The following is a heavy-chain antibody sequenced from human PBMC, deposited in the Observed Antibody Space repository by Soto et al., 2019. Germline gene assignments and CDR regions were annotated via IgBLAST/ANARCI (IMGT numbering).Heavy chain of an antibody. V-gene: IGHV1-18*01. Sequence: QVQLVQSGAEVKKPGASVKVSCKASGYKFTTYGVSWVRQAPGQGLEWMGWISPYNGNTNYAQTLQGRVSMTTDTATGTAYLEVRSLRSDDTAVYFCAREGGLRSYDWPPDYWGQGTRVTVSS. J-gene: IGHJ4*02. D-gene: IGHD3-9*01. CDR2: ISPYNGNT. CDR1: GYKFTTYG. CDR3: AREGGLRSYDWPPDY.